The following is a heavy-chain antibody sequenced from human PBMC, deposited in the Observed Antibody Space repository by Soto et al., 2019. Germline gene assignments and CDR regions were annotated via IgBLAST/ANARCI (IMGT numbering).Heavy chain of an antibody. Sequence: SETLSLTCTFSGGALSSYYWGWIRQPPGKGLEWIGSIYFSGSTNYNPSLKSRVAISLETSKNQFSLKLSSVTAADTAVYYCARRSALATYYKSMDVSGQGTTVTVSS. D-gene: IGHD3-10*01. CDR3: ARRSALATYYKSMDV. V-gene: IGHV4-39*01. CDR2: IYFSGST. CDR1: GGALSSYY. J-gene: IGHJ6*02.